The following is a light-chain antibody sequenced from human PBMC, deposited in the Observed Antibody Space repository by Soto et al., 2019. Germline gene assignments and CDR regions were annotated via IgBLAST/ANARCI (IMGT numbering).Light chain of an antibody. CDR1: QSFRGL. CDR3: YQYGRTPPT. CDR2: DAY. Sequence: IVSTQSPVTLSFPPGERANLPFRASQSFRGLLAWYQQKPGQAPRLHIYDAYNRATGIPPRFSGSGSGTDFTLTISRLEPEEFVVFYCYQYGRTPPTVGQGTKVDIK. J-gene: IGKJ1*01. V-gene: IGKV3-11*01.